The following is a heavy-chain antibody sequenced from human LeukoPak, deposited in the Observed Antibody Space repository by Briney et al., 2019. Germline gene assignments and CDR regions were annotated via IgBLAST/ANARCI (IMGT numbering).Heavy chain of an antibody. V-gene: IGHV4-34*01. CDR2: INHSGST. Sequence: SETLSLTCAVYGGSFSGYYWSWIRQPPGKGLEWIGEINHSGSTNYNPSLKSRVTMSVDTSKNQFSLKLSSVTAADTAVYYCARGGNWGSEFDPWGQGTLVTVSS. D-gene: IGHD7-27*01. J-gene: IGHJ5*02. CDR1: GGSFSGYY. CDR3: ARGGNWGSEFDP.